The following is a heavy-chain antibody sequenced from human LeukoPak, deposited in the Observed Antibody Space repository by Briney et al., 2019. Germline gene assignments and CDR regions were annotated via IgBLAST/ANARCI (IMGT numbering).Heavy chain of an antibody. D-gene: IGHD3-9*01. V-gene: IGHV4-38-2*02. CDR3: ARGMPNYDILTGGYPRWYFDL. CDR2: IDRSGST. J-gene: IGHJ2*01. CDR1: GYSISSGYY. Sequence: PSETLSLTCSVSGYSISSGYYWGWVRQAPGKGLEWIGSIDRSGSTNYNPSLKSRVTISVDTSKNQFSLKLSSVTAADTAVYYCARGMPNYDILTGGYPRWYFDLWGRGTLVTVSS.